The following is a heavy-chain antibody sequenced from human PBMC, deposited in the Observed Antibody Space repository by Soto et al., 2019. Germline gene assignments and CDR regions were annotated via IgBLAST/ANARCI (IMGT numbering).Heavy chain of an antibody. CDR2: VNPDGSTT. V-gene: IGHV3-74*01. D-gene: IGHD1-26*01. CDR1: KFSFSGYW. Sequence: EVQLVESGGGLVQPGGSLRLSCAASKFSFSGYWMHWVRQAPGKGLMWVSRVNPDGSTTTYADSVKGRFTISRDNAKNTLFLQRNSLRADDTAVYYCAKVASGGYAWFDPWGQGTLVTVSS. CDR3: AKVASGGYAWFDP. J-gene: IGHJ5*02.